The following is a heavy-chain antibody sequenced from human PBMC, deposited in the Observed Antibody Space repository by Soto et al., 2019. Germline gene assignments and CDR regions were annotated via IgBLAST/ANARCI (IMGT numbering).Heavy chain of an antibody. Sequence: GGSWRLSCAASGFTFSSYAMSWVRQAPGKGLEWVSAISGSGSTFYADSVKGRFTISRDNSKNTLYLQMNSLRAEDTAVYYCAKEKDYDYVWGSYRYTSDYWGQGTLVTVSS. V-gene: IGHV3-23*01. D-gene: IGHD3-16*02. CDR3: AKEKDYDYVWGSYRYTSDY. J-gene: IGHJ4*02. CDR1: GFTFSSYA. CDR2: ISGSGST.